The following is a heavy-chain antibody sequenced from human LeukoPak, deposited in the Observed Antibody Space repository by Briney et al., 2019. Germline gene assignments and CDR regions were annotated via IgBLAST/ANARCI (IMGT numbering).Heavy chain of an antibody. CDR2: IKSKTDGGTT. J-gene: IGHJ5*02. CDR1: GFTFSDAW. D-gene: IGHD6-13*01. V-gene: IGHV3-15*01. Sequence: PGGSLRLSCVTSGFTFSDAWMSWVRQAPGKGLEWVGRIKSKTDGGTTDYAAPVKGRFSISRDDSKNMLYLQMDSLKTEDTAVYYCPAQTMYSRAIPWGQGTLVTVSS. CDR3: PAQTMYSRAIP.